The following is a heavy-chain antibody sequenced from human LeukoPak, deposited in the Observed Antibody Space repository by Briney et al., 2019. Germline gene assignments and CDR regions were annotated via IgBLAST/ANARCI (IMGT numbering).Heavy chain of an antibody. V-gene: IGHV3-48*03. D-gene: IGHD3-16*01. Sequence: GGSLRLSCEASGFTFSSYEMNWVRQAPGKGLEGASYISSSGRTIYYADSLEGRSSISRDNGKNSLFLQLNSLEADGTGVYYCSGLVWSGMDVWGQGTTVTVSS. CDR2: ISSSGRTI. CDR1: GFTFSSYE. J-gene: IGHJ6*02. CDR3: SGLVWSGMDV.